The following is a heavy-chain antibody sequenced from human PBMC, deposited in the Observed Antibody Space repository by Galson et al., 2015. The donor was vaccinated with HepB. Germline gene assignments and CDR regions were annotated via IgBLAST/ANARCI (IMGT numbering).Heavy chain of an antibody. CDR1: GFTFSSYG. J-gene: IGHJ4*02. V-gene: IGHV3-33*06. Sequence: SLRLSCAASGFTFSSYGMHWVRQAPGKGLEWVAVIWYDGSNKYYADSVKGRFTISRDNSKNTLYLQMNSLRAEDTAVYYCAKEESSSSSFDYWGQGTLVTVSS. CDR2: IWYDGSNK. D-gene: IGHD6-6*01. CDR3: AKEESSSSSFDY.